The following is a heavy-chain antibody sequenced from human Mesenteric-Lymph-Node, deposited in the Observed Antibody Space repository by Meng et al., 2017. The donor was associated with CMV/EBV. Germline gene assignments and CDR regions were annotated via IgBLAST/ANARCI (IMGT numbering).Heavy chain of an antibody. CDR3: AKDHQQWLVRFYYFDY. D-gene: IGHD6-19*01. CDR2: ISNTGKYI. V-gene: IGHV3-21*04. Sequence: GESLKISCAASEFTFSDYSMNWVRQAPGKGLEWVSFISNTGKYIYYADSVKGRFTISRDNAKNSLYLQMSSLRAEDTAVYYCAKDHQQWLVRFYYFDYWGQGTLVTVSS. J-gene: IGHJ4*02. CDR1: EFTFSDYS.